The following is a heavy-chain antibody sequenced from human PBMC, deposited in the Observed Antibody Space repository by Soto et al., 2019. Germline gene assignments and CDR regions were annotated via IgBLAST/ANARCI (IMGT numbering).Heavy chain of an antibody. CDR1: GGSISSYY. Sequence: SETLSLTCTVSGGSISSYYWSWIRQPPGKGLEWIGYIYYSGSTNYNPSLKSRVTISVDTSKNQFSLKLSSVTAADTAVYYCAREYYDILTGYYYFDYWGQGTLVTVSS. CDR3: AREYYDILTGYYYFDY. V-gene: IGHV4-59*01. D-gene: IGHD3-9*01. J-gene: IGHJ4*02. CDR2: IYYSGST.